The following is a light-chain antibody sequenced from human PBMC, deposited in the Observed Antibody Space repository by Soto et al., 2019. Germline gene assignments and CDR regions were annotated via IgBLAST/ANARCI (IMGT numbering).Light chain of an antibody. CDR3: SSYTNINTTACV. V-gene: IGLV2-14*01. J-gene: IGLJ1*01. CDR1: SGDIGSYNR. CDR2: EVT. Sequence: QSVLTHPASVSWSPGHSITISCTGTSGDIGSYNRVSWYQQHPGKAPKLIIYEVTDRPSGVSNRFSGSKSGNTASLTISGLQAEDEAEYYCSSYTNINTTACVFGTGTKVTAL.